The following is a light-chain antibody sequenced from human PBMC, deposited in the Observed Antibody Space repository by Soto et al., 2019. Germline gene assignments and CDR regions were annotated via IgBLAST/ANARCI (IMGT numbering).Light chain of an antibody. CDR2: GAS. V-gene: IGKV3-20*01. CDR3: QHYGSSPWT. CDR1: QSVGNP. J-gene: IGKJ1*01. Sequence: IVLTQSPATLSLSPGERATLSCRASQSVGNPLAWYQERPGQAPRLLIYGASIRATGIPDRFSGSGSGPDFTLTISRLEPEDFAVYFCQHYGSSPWTFGQGTKVDI.